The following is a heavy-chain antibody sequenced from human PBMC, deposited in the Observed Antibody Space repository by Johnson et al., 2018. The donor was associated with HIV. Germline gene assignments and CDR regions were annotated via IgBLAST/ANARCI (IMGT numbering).Heavy chain of an antibody. CDR3: AIIAAGNVFDV. J-gene: IGHJ3*01. D-gene: IGHD6-13*01. V-gene: IGHV3-9*01. Sequence: VQLVESGGGLVQPGRSLRLSCAASGFTFDDYAMHWVRQAPGKGLEWVSGISWNSGSIGYADSVKGRFTISRDNAKNSLYLQMNSLRAEDTALYYCAIIAAGNVFDVWGQGTVVTVSS. CDR2: ISWNSGSI. CDR1: GFTFDDYA.